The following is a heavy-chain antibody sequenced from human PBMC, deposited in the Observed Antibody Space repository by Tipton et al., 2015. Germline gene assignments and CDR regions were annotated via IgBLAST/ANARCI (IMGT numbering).Heavy chain of an antibody. V-gene: IGHV4-38-2*01. CDR1: AYSISSDYY. CDR2: ISHSGNT. Sequence: TLSLTCAVSAYSISSDYYWGWIRQPPGKGLEWIGSISHSGNTYYNPSLKSRVTMSRDTSKNQFSLQLNSVTPEDTAVYYCARGRNNAFDIWGQWTLVTVSS. J-gene: IGHJ3*02. CDR3: ARGRNNAFDI.